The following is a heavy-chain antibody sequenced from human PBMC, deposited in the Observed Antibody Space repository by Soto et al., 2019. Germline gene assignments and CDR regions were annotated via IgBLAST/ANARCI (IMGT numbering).Heavy chain of an antibody. J-gene: IGHJ4*02. D-gene: IGHD3-22*01. CDR3: ARATYYYDSSGYSDRVLDY. CDR2: IYYSGNT. CDR1: GGSISSGGYY. V-gene: IGHV4-31*03. Sequence: QVQLQESGPGLVKPSQTLSLTCTVSGGSISSGGYYWSWIRQHPGKGLEWIGYIYYSGNTYYNPSLKSRVTISVDTSKNQCSLKLSSVTAADTAVYYCARATYYYDSSGYSDRVLDYWGQGTLVTVSS.